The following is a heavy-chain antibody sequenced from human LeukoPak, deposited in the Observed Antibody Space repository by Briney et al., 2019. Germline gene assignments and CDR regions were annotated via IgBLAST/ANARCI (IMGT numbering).Heavy chain of an antibody. CDR1: GFTFSSYA. Sequence: GGSLRLSCAASGFTFSSYAMHWVRQAPGKGLEWVAVISYDGSNKYYADSVKGRFTISRDNSKNTLYLQMNSLRAEDTAVYYCARDFSGSPLGWFDPWGQGTLVTVSS. V-gene: IGHV3-30-3*01. CDR2: ISYDGSNK. CDR3: ARDFSGSPLGWFDP. D-gene: IGHD3-10*01. J-gene: IGHJ5*02.